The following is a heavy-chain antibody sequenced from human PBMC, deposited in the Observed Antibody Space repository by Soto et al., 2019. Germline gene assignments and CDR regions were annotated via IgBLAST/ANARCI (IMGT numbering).Heavy chain of an antibody. CDR3: ARDQDRDGDYNMFGN. J-gene: IGHJ4*02. D-gene: IGHD2-21*01. Sequence: LRLSCAASGFTFSDYYMSWIRQAPGKGLEWVSYISTSGSYTNYGDSVKGRFTISRDNAKNSVYLQMNSLRAEDTAVYYCARDQDRDGDYNMFGNWGQGTLVTVSS. CDR2: ISTSGSYT. CDR1: GFTFSDYY. V-gene: IGHV3-11*06.